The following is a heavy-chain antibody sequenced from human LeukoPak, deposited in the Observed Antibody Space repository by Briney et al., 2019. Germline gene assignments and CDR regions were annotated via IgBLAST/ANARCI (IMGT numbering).Heavy chain of an antibody. Sequence: PGGSLRLSCAASGFTVSSNYMSWVRQAPGKGLEWVSVIYSGGSTYYADSVKGRFTISRDNSKNTVYLQMNRLGADDTAVYYCARDSVRQQLYYFDYWGQGTLVTVSS. CDR1: GFTVSSNY. D-gene: IGHD6-13*01. V-gene: IGHV3-66*02. J-gene: IGHJ4*02. CDR2: IYSGGST. CDR3: ARDSVRQQLYYFDY.